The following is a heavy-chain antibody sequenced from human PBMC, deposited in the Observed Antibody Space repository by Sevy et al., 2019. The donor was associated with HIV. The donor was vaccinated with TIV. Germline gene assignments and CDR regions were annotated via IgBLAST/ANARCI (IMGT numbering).Heavy chain of an antibody. CDR1: GFNFSSYA. CDR2: ISGGSSRI. V-gene: IGHV3-23*01. J-gene: IGHJ4*02. Sequence: GGSLRLSCEASGFNFSSYAMSWVRQAQGKGLECVSSISGGSSRIHYADSLKCRFIISRDNSKNTLNLQMNSLRAEDTAIYYWAPFDYWGQGIQVTVSS. CDR3: APFDY.